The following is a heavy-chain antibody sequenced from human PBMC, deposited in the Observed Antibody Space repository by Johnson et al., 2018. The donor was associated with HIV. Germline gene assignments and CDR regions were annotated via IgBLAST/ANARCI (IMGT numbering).Heavy chain of an antibody. CDR2: ISYDGSNK. V-gene: IGHV3-30-3*01. Sequence: QVQLVESGGGVVQPGRSLRLSCAASGFTFSSYAMHWVRQAPGKGLEWVAVISYDGSNKYYADSVKGRFTISSDNSKNTLYLQMNSLRAEDTAVYYCARDRVWFGELYAFDIWGQGTMVTVSS. J-gene: IGHJ3*02. CDR3: ARDRVWFGELYAFDI. D-gene: IGHD3-10*01. CDR1: GFTFSSYA.